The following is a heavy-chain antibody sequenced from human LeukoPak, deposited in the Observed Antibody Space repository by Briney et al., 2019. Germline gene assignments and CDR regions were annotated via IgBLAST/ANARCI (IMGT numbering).Heavy chain of an antibody. J-gene: IGHJ4*02. D-gene: IGHD3-22*01. Sequence: GGYLRLSCAASGFTFSSYGMHWVRQAPGKGLEWVSSISSSSSYRYYADSVKGRFTISRDNAKNSLYLQMNSLRAEDTAVYYCAKHDYYDSSGYYAIFDYWGQGTLVTVSS. CDR3: AKHDYYDSSGYYAIFDY. CDR2: ISSSSSYR. CDR1: GFTFSSYG. V-gene: IGHV3-21*04.